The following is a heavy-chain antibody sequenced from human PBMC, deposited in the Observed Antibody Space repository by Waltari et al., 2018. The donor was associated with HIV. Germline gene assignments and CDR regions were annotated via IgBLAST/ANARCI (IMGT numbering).Heavy chain of an antibody. J-gene: IGHJ6*02. D-gene: IGHD3-10*01. CDR3: TASGG. Sequence: QPVKSGGGLVKLGGYLGLSCAAPGFIATDAWVTWVRQVPGKGLGGVGHSKRNSDGCTRSYAAPVEGRFNILRDDSKDTLQSQMNSLKSEDTAVYYCTASGGWGQGTAVTVSS. V-gene: IGHV3-15*01. CDR1: GFIATDAW. CDR2: SKRNSDGCTR.